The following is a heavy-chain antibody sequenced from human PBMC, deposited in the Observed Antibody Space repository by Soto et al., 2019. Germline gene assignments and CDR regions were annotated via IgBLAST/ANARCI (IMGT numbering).Heavy chain of an antibody. CDR1: GGTFNTYG. CDR3: ARGGELAGWMPFDS. V-gene: IGHV1-69*01. D-gene: IGHD6-19*01. Sequence: QVHLVQSGAEVKKPGSSVKVSCRASGGTFNTYGFNWVRQAPGQWLEWMGGIIPLFGTTTYAQNFQGRVTIHADQSTTTAYMEMSGLTSEDTAVYFCARGGELAGWMPFDSWGQGTLVTVSS. J-gene: IGHJ4*02. CDR2: IIPLFGTT.